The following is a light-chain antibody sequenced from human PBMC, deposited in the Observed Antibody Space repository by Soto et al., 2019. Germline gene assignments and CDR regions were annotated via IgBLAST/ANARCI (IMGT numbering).Light chain of an antibody. J-gene: IGKJ2*01. Sequence: EVVLTQSPGSLSVSPGEGATLSCRATQSISKSLAWYQHKPGQSPRLLIYRASSRATGVPDRFSGTGSATDFSLTISSLEPEDFAVYYCHQYAITPHTFGQGTSLQI. V-gene: IGKV3-20*01. CDR3: HQYAITPHT. CDR2: RAS. CDR1: QSISKS.